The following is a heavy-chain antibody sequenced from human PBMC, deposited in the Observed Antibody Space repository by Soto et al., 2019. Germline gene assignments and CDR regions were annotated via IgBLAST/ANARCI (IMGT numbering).Heavy chain of an antibody. D-gene: IGHD3-22*01. Sequence: SLRLSCTTSGFTFGDFALTWVRQAPGKGLEWVSFIRSKTYGGTAEYAPSVKGRFTISRDDSASIAYLQMNSLKTEDTAMYYCVYDSSGYNYHFDYWGQGTLVTVSS. CDR1: GFTFGDFA. CDR3: VYDSSGYNYHFDY. J-gene: IGHJ4*02. V-gene: IGHV3-49*04. CDR2: IRSKTYGGTA.